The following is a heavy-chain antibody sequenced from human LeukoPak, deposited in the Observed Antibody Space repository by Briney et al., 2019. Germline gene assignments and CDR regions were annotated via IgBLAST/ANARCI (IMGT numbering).Heavy chain of an antibody. CDR3: ARGGSTVTLYYFDY. J-gene: IGHJ4*02. V-gene: IGHV3-30*02. CDR1: GFTFSSYG. CDR2: IRYDGSNK. D-gene: IGHD4-17*01. Sequence: GGSLRLSCAASGFTFSSYGMHWVRQAPGKGLEWVAFIRYDGSNKYYADSVKGRFTISRDNSKNTLYLQMNSLRAEDTAVYYCARGGSTVTLYYFDYWGQGTLVTVSS.